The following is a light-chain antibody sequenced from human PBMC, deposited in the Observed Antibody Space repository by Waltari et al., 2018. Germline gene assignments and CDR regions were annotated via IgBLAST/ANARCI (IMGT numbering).Light chain of an antibody. V-gene: IGLV1-44*01. J-gene: IGLJ3*02. Sequence: QSVLTQPPPASGTPGLRVTIPCSGCSSNIGSKTVNCYHQLPRTAPKLLIYSSKQRPSGVPDRFSGSKSGTSASLAISGLQSEDEADYYCATWDDNLNGLFGGGTKLTVL. CDR2: SSK. CDR3: ATWDDNLNGL. CDR1: SSNIGSKT.